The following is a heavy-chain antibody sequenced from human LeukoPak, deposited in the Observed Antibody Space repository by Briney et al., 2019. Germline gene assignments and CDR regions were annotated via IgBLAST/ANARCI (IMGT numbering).Heavy chain of an antibody. J-gene: IGHJ3*02. CDR3: ARDTIFGVANAFDI. V-gene: IGHV3-7*01. CDR1: GFTFSSYW. D-gene: IGHD3-3*01. Sequence: PGGSLRLSCAASGFTFSSYWMSWVRQAPGKGLEWVANIKQDGSEKYYVDSVKGRFTISRDNAKNSLYLQMNSLRAEDTAVYYCARDTIFGVANAFDIWGQGTMVTVSS. CDR2: IKQDGSEK.